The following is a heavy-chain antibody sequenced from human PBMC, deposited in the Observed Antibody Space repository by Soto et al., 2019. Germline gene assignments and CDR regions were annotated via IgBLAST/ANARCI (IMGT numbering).Heavy chain of an antibody. CDR1: GYAFTDYG. V-gene: IGHV1-18*04. CDR3: ARDHRYSSSFFDY. J-gene: IGHJ4*02. CDR2: ISAYNGNT. Sequence: ASVKVSCKASGYAFTDYGISWVRQAPGQGLEWIGWISAYNGNTNYAQKFQGRVTVTTDTSTTTAYMEVRNLRSDDTAVYYCARDHRYSSSFFDYWSQGTLVTVSS. D-gene: IGHD6-6*01.